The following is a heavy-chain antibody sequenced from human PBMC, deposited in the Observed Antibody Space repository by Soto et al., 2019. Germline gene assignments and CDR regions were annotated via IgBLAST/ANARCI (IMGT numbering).Heavy chain of an antibody. CDR1: GLTVSSSQ. V-gene: IGHV3-66*01. D-gene: IGHD2-15*01. Sequence: EVKLVESGGGVVQPGGSLRLSCAASGLTVSSSQMSWVRQAPGKGLEWVSVIYSGGSEYYADSVKGRFTISRDSSKNTLYLQMNSLRVEDTAVYYCARDSAASFDYWGQGTLVTVS. CDR2: IYSGGSE. CDR3: ARDSAASFDY. J-gene: IGHJ4*02.